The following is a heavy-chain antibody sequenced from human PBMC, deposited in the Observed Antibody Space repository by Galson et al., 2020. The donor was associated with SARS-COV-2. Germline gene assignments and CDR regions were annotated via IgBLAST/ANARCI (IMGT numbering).Heavy chain of an antibody. J-gene: IGHJ6*03. CDR3: ARGHRGVVPSPVLGLGPYYAYYYMDV. V-gene: IGHV4-34*01. Sequence: SETLSLTCAVYGGSFSGYSWTWIRQPPGKGLEWIGEINFGGNTNYSPSLSSRVTVSVDTSKNQFSLNLRSVTAADTALYYCARGHRGVVPSPVLGLGPYYAYYYMDVWGKGTTGTVSS. D-gene: IGHD3-10*01. CDR1: GGSFSGYS. CDR2: INFGGNT.